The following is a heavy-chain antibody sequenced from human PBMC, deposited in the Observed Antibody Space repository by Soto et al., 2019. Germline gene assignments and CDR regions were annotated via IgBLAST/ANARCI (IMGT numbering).Heavy chain of an antibody. CDR2: ISAYNRNT. J-gene: IGHJ6*02. D-gene: IGHD1-26*01. CDR3: ARYSGAYGMDV. Sequence: ASVKVSCRASGYTFTSYGISWVRQAPGQGLEWMGLISAYNRNTNYAQKLQGRVTMTTDTATSTAYMELRSLRSDDTAVYYCARYSGAYGMDVWGQGTTVTVSS. CDR1: GYTFTSYG. V-gene: IGHV1-18*04.